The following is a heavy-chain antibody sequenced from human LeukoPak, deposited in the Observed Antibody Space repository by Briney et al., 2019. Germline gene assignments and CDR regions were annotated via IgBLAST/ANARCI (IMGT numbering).Heavy chain of an antibody. CDR2: IYSGGST. Sequence: GGSLRLSCAASEFSVGSNYMTWVRQAPGKGLEWVSLIYSGGSTYYADSVKGRFTISRDNSKNTLYLQMNSLRAEDTAVYYCARDAYYYDSSGYYDYFDYWGQGTLVTVSS. J-gene: IGHJ4*02. V-gene: IGHV3-66*01. CDR3: ARDAYYYDSSGYYDYFDY. CDR1: EFSVGSNY. D-gene: IGHD3-22*01.